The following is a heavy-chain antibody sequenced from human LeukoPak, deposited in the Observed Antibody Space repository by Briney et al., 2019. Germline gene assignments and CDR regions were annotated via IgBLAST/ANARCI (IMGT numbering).Heavy chain of an antibody. Sequence: SEILSLTCAVSGGSISSNSYYWGWIRQPPGKGLEWIGEINHSGSTYYNPSLKSRVTISVDTSKNQFSLKLSSVTAADTAVYYCARDSDYYGSGRTFDYWGQGTLVTVSS. V-gene: IGHV4-39*07. D-gene: IGHD3-10*01. CDR2: INHSGST. CDR3: ARDSDYYGSGRTFDY. CDR1: GGSISSNSYY. J-gene: IGHJ4*02.